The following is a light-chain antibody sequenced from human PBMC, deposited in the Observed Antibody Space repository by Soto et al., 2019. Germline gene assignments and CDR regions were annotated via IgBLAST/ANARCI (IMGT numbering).Light chain of an antibody. Sequence: QSALTQPASVSGSPGQSITISCTGTSSDVGSYNLVSWYQQHPGKAPKLMIYEVSKRPSGVSNRFSGSKSGNTASLTISGLKAEDEADYYCCSYAGSSTYVFGTGTKLTAL. CDR3: CSYAGSSTYV. CDR2: EVS. CDR1: SSDVGSYNL. V-gene: IGLV2-23*02. J-gene: IGLJ1*01.